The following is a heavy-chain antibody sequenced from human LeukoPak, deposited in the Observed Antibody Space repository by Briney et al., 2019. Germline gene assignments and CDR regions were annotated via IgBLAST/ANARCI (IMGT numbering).Heavy chain of an antibody. CDR2: IYFSGST. CDR3: ERDGDGDYADH. D-gene: IGHD4-17*01. J-gene: IGHJ5*02. Sequence: PSETLSLTCAVAGASISGRNYFWGWIRQPPGKGLEWIGSIYFSGSTVYNPSLKSRVTISLDTSQNQFSLRLSSVTAADTAVYYCERDGDGDYADHWGQGTVVTVSS. V-gene: IGHV4-39*07. CDR1: GASISGRNYF.